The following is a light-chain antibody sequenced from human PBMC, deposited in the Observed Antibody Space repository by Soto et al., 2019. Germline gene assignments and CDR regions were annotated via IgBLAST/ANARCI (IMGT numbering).Light chain of an antibody. CDR3: CSYSGSYTGV. J-gene: IGLJ3*02. Sequence: QSALTQPRSVSGSPGQSVTISCTGTSNDVGGYKYVSWYQQHPGKAPKLMIFNVVERPSGVPDRFSGFKSGNTASLTISGLQTADDADYYCCSYSGSYTGVFGGGTKLTVL. CDR1: SNDVGGYKY. CDR2: NVV. V-gene: IGLV2-11*01.